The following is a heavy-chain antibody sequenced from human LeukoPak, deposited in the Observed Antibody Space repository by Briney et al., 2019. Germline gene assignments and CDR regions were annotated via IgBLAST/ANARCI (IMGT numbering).Heavy chain of an antibody. CDR3: ARSTVTSSYYYMDV. CDR2: ISGSGGST. D-gene: IGHD4-11*01. CDR1: GFTFRSYA. Sequence: GGSLRLSCAASGFTFRSYAMSWVRQAPGKGLEWVSTISGSGGSTYYADSVKGRFTISRDNSKNTLYLQMNSLRAEDTAVYFCARSTVTSSYYYMDVWGKGTTVIVSS. J-gene: IGHJ6*03. V-gene: IGHV3-23*01.